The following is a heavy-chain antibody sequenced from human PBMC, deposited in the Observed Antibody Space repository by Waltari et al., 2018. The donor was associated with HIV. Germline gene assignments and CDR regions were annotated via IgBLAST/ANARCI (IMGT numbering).Heavy chain of an antibody. CDR1: GYSFTSHW. D-gene: IGHD3-16*01. CDR3: ARLGPHTVMLPEDV. CDR2: IYPGDSST. J-gene: IGHJ6*02. Sequence: EVQLVQSGAEVKKPGESLKISCKASGYSFTSHWIGWVRQMPGKGLEWWGIIYPGDSSTKYSPSFQGQVTISADRSISTAYLQWSSLKASDTAIYYCARLGPHTVMLPEDVWGQGTTVTVTS. V-gene: IGHV5-51*01.